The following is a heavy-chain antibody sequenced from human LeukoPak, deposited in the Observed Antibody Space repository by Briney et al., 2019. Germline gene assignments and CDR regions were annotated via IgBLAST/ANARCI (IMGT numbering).Heavy chain of an antibody. J-gene: IGHJ3*02. CDR1: GGSISSGDYY. CDR3: ARCLDSYGVCSTSCQSIAFDI. V-gene: IGHV4-30-4*01. Sequence: SETLSLTCTVSGGSISSGDYYWSWLRQPPGKGLEWIGYIYYSGGTYYNPSLKSRVTISVDTSKNQFSLKLSSVTAADTAVYYCARCLDSYGVCSTSCQSIAFDIWGQGTMVTVSS. D-gene: IGHD2-2*01. CDR2: IYYSGGT.